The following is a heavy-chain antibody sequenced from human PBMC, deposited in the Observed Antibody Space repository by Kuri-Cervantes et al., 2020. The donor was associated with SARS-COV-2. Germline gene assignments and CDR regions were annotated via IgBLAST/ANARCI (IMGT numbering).Heavy chain of an antibody. Sequence: ASVKVSCKASGYTFTSYGISWVRQAPGQGLEWMGWISAYNGNTNYAQKLQGRVTMTTDTSTSTAYMELSNLRSEDTAVYYCARGVDCTSITCDAAWGYYYYYMDAWGKGTTVTVSS. V-gene: IGHV1-18*01. CDR2: ISAYNGNT. J-gene: IGHJ6*03. CDR3: ARGVDCTSITCDAAWGYYYYYMDA. CDR1: GYTFTSYG. D-gene: IGHD2-2*01.